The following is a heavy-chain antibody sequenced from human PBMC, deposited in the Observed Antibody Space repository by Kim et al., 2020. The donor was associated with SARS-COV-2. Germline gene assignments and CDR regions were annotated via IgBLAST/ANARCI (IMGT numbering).Heavy chain of an antibody. J-gene: IGHJ4*02. V-gene: IGHV1-46*01. D-gene: IGHD3-22*01. CDR3: ASHYDSSGYLFDY. Sequence: YAQKFQGRVTMTRDTSTSTVYMELSSLRSEDTAVYYCASHYDSSGYLFDYWGQGTLVTVSS.